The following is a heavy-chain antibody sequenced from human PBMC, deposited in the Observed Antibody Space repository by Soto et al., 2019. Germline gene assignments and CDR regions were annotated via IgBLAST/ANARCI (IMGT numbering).Heavy chain of an antibody. D-gene: IGHD6-13*01. CDR2: IYSGGST. V-gene: IGHV3-53*01. J-gene: IGHJ6*02. CDR3: ARLRSGSYSSSWSKHYYYYGMDV. Sequence: GGSLRLSCAASGFTVSSNYMSWVRQAPGKGLKWVSVIYSGGSTYYADSVKGRFTISRDNSKNTLYLQMNSLRAEDTAVYYCARLRSGSYSSSWSKHYYYYGMDVWGQGTTVTVSS. CDR1: GFTVSSNY.